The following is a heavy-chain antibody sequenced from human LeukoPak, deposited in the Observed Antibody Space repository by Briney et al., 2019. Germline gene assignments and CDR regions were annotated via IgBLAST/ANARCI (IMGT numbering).Heavy chain of an antibody. CDR3: ATANPTPRGINFDS. CDR1: GFTFRTSA. Sequence: GSLTLPCAASGFTFRTSAMSWARQAPAKGLQWVSSINCGDYSTYYTDSVKGRFTLYRDSYKNILYLQMNSLRTDDTAMYYCATANPTPRGINFDSWGQGTLVTVSS. J-gene: IGHJ4*02. V-gene: IGHV3-23*01. CDR2: INCGDYST. D-gene: IGHD3-10*01.